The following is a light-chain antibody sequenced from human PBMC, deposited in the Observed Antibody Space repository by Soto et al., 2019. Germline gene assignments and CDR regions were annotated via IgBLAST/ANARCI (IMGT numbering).Light chain of an antibody. J-gene: IGKJ5*01. CDR3: QQYNNWPPIT. CDR1: QSLSGN. CDR2: RAS. V-gene: IGKV3-15*01. Sequence: EIVMTQSPATLAGSPGETVTLSCRSSQSLSGNLAWYQQKPGQAPRLLIFRASTRATGVPARFSGRGSGTEFTLTISGLQSEDFAVYYCQQYNNWPPITFGQGTRLEIK.